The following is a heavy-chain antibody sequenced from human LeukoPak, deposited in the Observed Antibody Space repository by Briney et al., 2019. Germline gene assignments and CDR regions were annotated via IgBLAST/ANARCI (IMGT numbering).Heavy chain of an antibody. Sequence: PGGSLRLSCAASGFTFSGYWMSWLRQAPGKGLEWVANIKPDGSEKYYADSVKGRFTISRDNTKNSVYLQMNSLRAEDTAVYYCARALYGSGSYYRNYWGQGTLVTVSS. CDR2: IKPDGSEK. CDR1: GFTFSGYW. CDR3: ARALYGSGSYYRNY. V-gene: IGHV3-7*01. D-gene: IGHD3-10*01. J-gene: IGHJ4*02.